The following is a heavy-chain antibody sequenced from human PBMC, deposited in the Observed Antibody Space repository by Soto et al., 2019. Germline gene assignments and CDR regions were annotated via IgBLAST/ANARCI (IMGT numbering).Heavy chain of an antibody. CDR1: GFTFSAYN. D-gene: IGHD4-17*01. CDR3: ASHYGDNGWFDP. CDR2: ITSSSSSI. Sequence: PGLSCAASGFTFSAYNMNWVRQPPGKGLEWVSSITSSSSSIYYADSLKGRFTISRDNAKNSLYLQMNSLRAEDTAVYYCASHYGDNGWFDPWGQGTLVTVSS. J-gene: IGHJ5*02. V-gene: IGHV3-21*06.